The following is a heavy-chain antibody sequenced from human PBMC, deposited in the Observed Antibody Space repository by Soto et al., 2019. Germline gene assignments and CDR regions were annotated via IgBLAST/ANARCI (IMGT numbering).Heavy chain of an antibody. CDR3: ARHFGEGYFDY. Sequence: QLQLQESGPGLVKPSETLSLTCTVSGDSISSSSYFWGWVRQPPGRGLEWIGSIYYSGSTHYTPSLKRQVTIFVDTSKNPFSLKPSSVTAADTAVYYCARHFGEGYFDYWGQGTLVTVSS. J-gene: IGHJ4*02. V-gene: IGHV4-39*01. D-gene: IGHD3-10*01. CDR2: IYYSGST. CDR1: GDSISSSSYF.